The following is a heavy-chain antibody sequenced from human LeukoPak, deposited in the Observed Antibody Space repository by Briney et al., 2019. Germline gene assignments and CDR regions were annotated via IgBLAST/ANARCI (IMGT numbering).Heavy chain of an antibody. CDR1: GFTFSSYS. V-gene: IGHV3-21*01. J-gene: IGHJ5*02. CDR3: AKDLLWFGEPNWFDP. CDR2: ISTSSSYI. D-gene: IGHD3-10*01. Sequence: GGSLRLSCAASGFTFSSYSVNWVRQAPGKGLEWVSSISTSSSYIYYADSVKGRFPISRDNSKNTLYLQMNSLRAEDTAVYYCAKDLLWFGEPNWFDPWGQGTLVTVSS.